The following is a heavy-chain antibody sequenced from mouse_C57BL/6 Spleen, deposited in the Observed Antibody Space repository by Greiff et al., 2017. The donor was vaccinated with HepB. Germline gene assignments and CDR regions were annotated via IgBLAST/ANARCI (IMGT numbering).Heavy chain of an antibody. J-gene: IGHJ4*01. CDR2: IWSGGST. CDR3: ARNGDSSGLTMDY. V-gene: IGHV2-2*01. CDR1: GFSLTSYG. D-gene: IGHD3-2*02. Sequence: VQGVESGPGLVQPSQSLSITCTVSGFSLTSYGVHWVRQSPGKGLEWLGVIWSGGSTDYNAAFISRLSISKDNSKSQVFFKMNSLQADDTAIYYCARNGDSSGLTMDYWGQGTSVTVSS.